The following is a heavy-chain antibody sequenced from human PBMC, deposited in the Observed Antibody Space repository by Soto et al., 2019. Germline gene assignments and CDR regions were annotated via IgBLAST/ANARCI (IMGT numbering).Heavy chain of an antibody. V-gene: IGHV1-18*01. CDR1: GYTFTSYG. Sequence: GASVKVSCKASGYTFTSYGISWVRQAPGQGLEWMGWISAYNGNTNYAQKLQGRVTMTTDTSTSTAYMELRSLRSDDTAVYYCARDWKVYCSGGSCYPDYWGQGTLVTVSS. CDR3: ARDWKVYCSGGSCYPDY. D-gene: IGHD2-15*01. J-gene: IGHJ4*02. CDR2: ISAYNGNT.